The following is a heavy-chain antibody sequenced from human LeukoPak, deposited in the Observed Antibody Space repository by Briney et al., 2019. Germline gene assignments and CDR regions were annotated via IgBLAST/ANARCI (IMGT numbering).Heavy chain of an antibody. D-gene: IGHD6-6*01. CDR2: IRHDETNQ. CDR3: AKEYTPSSPLGEFAS. J-gene: IGHJ1*01. Sequence: GKSLRLSCVVSGFTLRSFAIHWVRQAPGKGLEWVALIRHDETNQYYADSVQGRFTIPRDTSRNTVYLQMNNLRVEDTAVYYCAKEYTPSSPLGEFASWGQGTLVTVSS. V-gene: IGHV3-33*06. CDR1: GFTLRSFA.